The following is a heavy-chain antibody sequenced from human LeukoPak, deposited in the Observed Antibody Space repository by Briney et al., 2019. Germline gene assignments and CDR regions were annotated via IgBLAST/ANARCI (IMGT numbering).Heavy chain of an antibody. D-gene: IGHD1-1*01. CDR1: GGSVSSGSYY. Sequence: SETLSLTCTVSGGSVSSGSYYWSWIRQPPRKGLEWIGYIYYSGSTNYNPSLKSRVTISVDTSKNQFSLKLSSVTAADTAVYYCAREENGWNGSDDAFDIWGQGTMVTVSS. J-gene: IGHJ3*02. CDR3: AREENGWNGSDDAFDI. CDR2: IYYSGST. V-gene: IGHV4-61*01.